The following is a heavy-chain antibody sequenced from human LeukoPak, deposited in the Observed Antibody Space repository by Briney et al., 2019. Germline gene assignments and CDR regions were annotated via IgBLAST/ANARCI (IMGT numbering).Heavy chain of an antibody. Sequence: ASVKVSCKASGYNFGGYYISWVRQAPGQGLEWMGWISAYNGNTNYAQKLQGRVTMTTDTSTSTAYMELRSLRSDDTAVYYCARDSYDSSGYYPAHWGQGTLVTVSS. D-gene: IGHD3-22*01. CDR3: ARDSYDSSGYYPAH. V-gene: IGHV1-18*01. CDR1: GYNFGGYY. J-gene: IGHJ4*02. CDR2: ISAYNGNT.